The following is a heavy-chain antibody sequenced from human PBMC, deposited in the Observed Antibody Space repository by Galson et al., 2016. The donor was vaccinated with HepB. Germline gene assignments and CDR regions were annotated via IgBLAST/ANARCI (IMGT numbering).Heavy chain of an antibody. V-gene: IGHV3-7*05. CDR2: IKPDGSEK. J-gene: IGHJ4*02. CDR3: AKGASGLGYYDF. Sequence: SLRLSCAASGFTFNYGWMSWVRQAPGKGLEWVANIKPDGSEKHYVDSVKGRFTISRDNAKNSAFLQMNSLRADDTAVYYCAKGASGLGYYDFWGQGTLVTVSS. D-gene: IGHD5-12*01. CDR1: GFTFNYGW.